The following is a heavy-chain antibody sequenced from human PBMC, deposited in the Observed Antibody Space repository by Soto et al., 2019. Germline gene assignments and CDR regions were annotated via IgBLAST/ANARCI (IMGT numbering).Heavy chain of an antibody. CDR2: IIPIFGTA. Sequence: QVQLVQSGAEVKKPGSSVKVSCKASGGTFSSYAISWVRQAPGQGLEWMGGIIPIFGTANYAQKFQGRVTITADESTSPAYMELSSLRSEDTAVYYCAIGPLAIFGLVTSDWYFDLWGRGTLVTVSS. V-gene: IGHV1-69*01. D-gene: IGHD3-3*01. J-gene: IGHJ2*01. CDR3: AIGPLAIFGLVTSDWYFDL. CDR1: GGTFSSYA.